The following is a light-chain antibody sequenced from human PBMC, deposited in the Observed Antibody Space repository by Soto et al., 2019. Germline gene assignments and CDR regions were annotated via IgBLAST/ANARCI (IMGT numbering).Light chain of an antibody. V-gene: IGLV1-47*02. J-gene: IGLJ1*01. CDR1: SSNIGRNY. CDR3: AAWDDNLSGYV. CDR2: GDS. Sequence: QSVLTQPPSASAPPGQGVTISCSGSSSNIGRNYVYWYQQLPGTAPKLLISGDSQRPSGVPGRFSGSKSGTSASLAISGLRSEDEADYFCAAWDDNLSGYVFGPGTKLTVL.